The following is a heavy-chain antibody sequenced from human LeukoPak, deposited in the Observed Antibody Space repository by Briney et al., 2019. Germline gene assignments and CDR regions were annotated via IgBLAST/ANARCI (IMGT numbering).Heavy chain of an antibody. D-gene: IGHD3-16*01. CDR2: ISISGGTI. J-gene: IGHJ4*02. CDR1: GFTFSSYT. V-gene: IGHV3-48*02. Sequence: GRSLRLSCAASGFTFSSYTMTWVRQAPGKGLEWLSCISISGGTIFYADSVKGRFTISRDNAKNSLYLQMNSLRDEDTAVYYCARGTGAYYYWGQGTLVTVSS. CDR3: ARGTGAYYY.